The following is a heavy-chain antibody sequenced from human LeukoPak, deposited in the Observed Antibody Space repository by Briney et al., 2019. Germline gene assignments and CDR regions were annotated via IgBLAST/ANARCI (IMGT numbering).Heavy chain of an antibody. CDR2: IKEDGSEK. CDR1: GFTFSSSA. J-gene: IGHJ4*02. D-gene: IGHD1-1*01. Sequence: GGSLRLSCAASGFTFSSSAMSWVRQAPGKGLEWVANIKEDGSEKYYVDSVRGRFTISRDNAKNSLSLQMNSLRAEDTAVYYCARDRTGNDYWGQGALVTVSS. CDR3: ARDRTGNDY. V-gene: IGHV3-7*01.